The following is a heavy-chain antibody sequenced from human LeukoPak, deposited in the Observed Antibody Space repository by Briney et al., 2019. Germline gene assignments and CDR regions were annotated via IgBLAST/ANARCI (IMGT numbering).Heavy chain of an antibody. J-gene: IGHJ6*02. CDR3: ARVPYIQYCSGGSCYSGYAGYYYYYGMDV. CDR1: GFTFSSYS. V-gene: IGHV3-48*02. Sequence: GGSLRLSCAASGFTFSSYSMNWVRQAPGKGLEWVSYISSSSSTIYYADSVKGRFTISRDNAKNSLYLQMNSLRDEDTVVYYCARVPYIQYCSGGSCYSGYAGYYYYYGMDVWGQGTTVTVSS. D-gene: IGHD2-15*01. CDR2: ISSSSSTI.